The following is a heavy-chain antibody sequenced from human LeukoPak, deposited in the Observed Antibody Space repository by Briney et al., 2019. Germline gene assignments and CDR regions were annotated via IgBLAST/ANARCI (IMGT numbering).Heavy chain of an antibody. CDR1: GFTFSSYA. J-gene: IGHJ4*02. CDR2: ISGSGGST. D-gene: IGHD4-17*01. V-gene: IGHV3-23*01. Sequence: GGSLRLSCAASGFTFSSYAMSWVRQAPGKGLEWVSAISGSGGSTYYADSVKGRFTISRDNAKNSLYLQMNSLRAEDTAVYYCASEPYGDYEAPFDYWGQGTLVTVSS. CDR3: ASEPYGDYEAPFDY.